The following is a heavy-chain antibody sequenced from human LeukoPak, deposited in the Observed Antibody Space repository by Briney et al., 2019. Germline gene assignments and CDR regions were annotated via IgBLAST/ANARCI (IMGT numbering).Heavy chain of an antibody. Sequence: ASVKVSCKASGYTFTSYDINWVRLATGQGLEWMGWMNPNSGNTGYAQKFQGRVTITRNTSISTAYMELSSLRSEDTAVYYCARVVLPSHYYYYYMDVWGKGTTVTVSS. V-gene: IGHV1-8*03. J-gene: IGHJ6*03. CDR1: GYTFTSYD. CDR3: ARVVLPSHYYYYYMDV. D-gene: IGHD2-15*01. CDR2: MNPNSGNT.